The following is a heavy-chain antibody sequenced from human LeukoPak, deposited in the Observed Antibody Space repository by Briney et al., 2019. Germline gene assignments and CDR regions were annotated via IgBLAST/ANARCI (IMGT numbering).Heavy chain of an antibody. CDR2: IYPGDSDS. D-gene: IGHD2-15*01. CDR1: GYSFTNYW. J-gene: IGHJ3*02. V-gene: IGHV5-51*01. CDR3: ARTRTPSSYDAFDI. Sequence: GESLKISCKGSGYSFTNYWIGWVRQMPGKGLEWMGIIYPGDSDSKYGPSFQGQATISADKSISTAYLQWSSLKASDTAMYYCARTRTPSSYDAFDIWGQGTMVTVSS.